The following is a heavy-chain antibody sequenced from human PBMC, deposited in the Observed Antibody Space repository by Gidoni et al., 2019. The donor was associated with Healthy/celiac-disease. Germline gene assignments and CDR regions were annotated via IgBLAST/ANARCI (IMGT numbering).Heavy chain of an antibody. J-gene: IGHJ6*02. CDR1: GFTLGDYN. CDR2: ISSSGSTI. Sequence: QVHLVESGGGLVTPGGSLRLSCAASGFTLGDYNMTWIRQAPGKGLECVSYISSSGSTIYYADSVKGRFTISRDNAYYSLYLQMNSLRAEDTAVYYCARGGFGELPNYGMDVWGQGTTVTVSS. V-gene: IGHV3-11*01. CDR3: ARGGFGELPNYGMDV. D-gene: IGHD3-10*01.